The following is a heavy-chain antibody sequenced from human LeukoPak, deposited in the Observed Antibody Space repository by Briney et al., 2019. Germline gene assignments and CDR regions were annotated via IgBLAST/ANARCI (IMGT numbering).Heavy chain of an antibody. CDR2: IWYDGSNK. J-gene: IGHJ6*02. D-gene: IGHD2-15*01. CDR1: GFTFSSYG. Sequence: GALRLSCAASGFTFSSYGMHWVRQAPGKGLEWVAVIWYDGSNKYYADSVKGRFTISRDNSKNTLYLQMNSLRAEDTAVYYCARGYCSGGSCPYYYYGMDVWGQGTTVTVSS. CDR3: ARGYCSGGSCPYYYYGMDV. V-gene: IGHV3-33*01.